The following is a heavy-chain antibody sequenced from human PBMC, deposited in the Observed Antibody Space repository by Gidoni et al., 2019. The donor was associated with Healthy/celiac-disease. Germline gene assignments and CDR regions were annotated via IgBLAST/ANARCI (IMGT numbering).Heavy chain of an antibody. J-gene: IGHJ6*02. CDR3: ATGPETYYDYIWGSRYYYYGMDV. V-gene: IGHV1-24*01. D-gene: IGHD3-16*01. CDR2: FDPEDGET. Sequence: QVQLVQSGAEVQQPGASVKVSCKVSGYTLTELSMHWVRQAPGKGREWMGGFDPEDGETIYAQKFQGRVTMTEDTSTDTAYMELSSLRSEDTAVYYCATGPETYYDYIWGSRYYYYGMDVWGQGTTVTVSS. CDR1: GYTLTELS.